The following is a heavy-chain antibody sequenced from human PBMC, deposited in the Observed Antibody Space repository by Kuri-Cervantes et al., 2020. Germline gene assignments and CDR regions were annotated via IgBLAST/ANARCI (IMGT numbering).Heavy chain of an antibody. CDR3: ASRRGYGSGHDY. CDR2: IWYDGSNK. D-gene: IGHD3-10*01. CDR1: GFTFSSYG. J-gene: IGHJ4*02. Sequence: GGSLRLSCAASGFTFSSYGMHWVRQAPGKGLEWVAVIWYDGSNKYYADSVKGRFTISRDNSKNTLYLQMNSLRAEDTAVYYCASRRGYGSGHDYWGQGTLVTVSS. V-gene: IGHV3-33*01.